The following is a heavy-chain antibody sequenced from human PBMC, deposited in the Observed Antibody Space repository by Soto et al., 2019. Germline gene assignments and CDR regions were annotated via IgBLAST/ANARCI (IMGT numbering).Heavy chain of an antibody. CDR1: GGSFSGYY. CDR2: INHSGST. Sequence: SETLSLTCTVYGGSFSGYYWSWIRQPPGKGLEWIGEINHSGSTNYNPSLKSRVTISVDTSKNQFSLKLSSVTAADTAVYYCARGGGGATIAYFDYWGQGTLVTVSS. D-gene: IGHD1-26*01. V-gene: IGHV4-34*01. J-gene: IGHJ4*02. CDR3: ARGGGGATIAYFDY.